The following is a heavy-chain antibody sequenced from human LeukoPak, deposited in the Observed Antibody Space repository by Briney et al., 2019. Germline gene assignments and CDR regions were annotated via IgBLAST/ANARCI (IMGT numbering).Heavy chain of an antibody. J-gene: IGHJ5*02. CDR1: GYTFTYFY. CDR3: ATDRSGSPNWFDP. CDR2: INPDSGGT. Sequence: ASVKVSCKGSGYTFTYFYIHWVRQAPGQGLEWMGWINPDSGGTKYAQKFQGRVTMTRDTSISTAYMELRRLRSDDTAVYYCATDRSGSPNWFDPWGQGSLATVSS. V-gene: IGHV1-2*02. D-gene: IGHD1-26*01.